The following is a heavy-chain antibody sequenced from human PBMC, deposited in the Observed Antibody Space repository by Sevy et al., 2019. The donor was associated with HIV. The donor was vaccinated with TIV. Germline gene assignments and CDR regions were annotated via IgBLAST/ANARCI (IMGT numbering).Heavy chain of an antibody. CDR3: ATDTWLGVAGPLFDK. CDR2: IPQSGSEQ. Sequence: QLGGSLRLSCAASGFTFSNYWMSWVRQAPGKGLEWVANIPQSGSEQYYMDSVKGRFTISRDNSQNSLFLQMHSLRDEDTAVYYCATDTWLGVAGPLFDKWGLGTPVTVSS. V-gene: IGHV3-7*01. D-gene: IGHD6-19*01. J-gene: IGHJ4*02. CDR1: GFTFSNYW.